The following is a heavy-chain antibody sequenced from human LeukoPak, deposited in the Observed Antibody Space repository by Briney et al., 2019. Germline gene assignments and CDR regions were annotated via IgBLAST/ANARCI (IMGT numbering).Heavy chain of an antibody. D-gene: IGHD1-14*01. CDR3: PKDNPLDY. CDR2: IRYDGNNL. V-gene: IGHV3-30*02. CDR1: GFTFSSYG. J-gene: IGHJ4*02. Sequence: GGSLRLSCAASGFTFSSYGMLWVRQAPGKGLEWVAFIRYDGNNLLYASSMKGRFTIARDNSKNTLYLHIKSLRAEEPAVYYWPKDNPLDYWGQGTLVIVSS.